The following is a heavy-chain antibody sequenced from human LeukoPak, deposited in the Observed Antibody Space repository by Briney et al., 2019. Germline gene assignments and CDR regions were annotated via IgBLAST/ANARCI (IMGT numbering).Heavy chain of an antibody. CDR1: GYTFTGYY. Sequence: GASVKVSCKASGYTFTGYYMHWVRQAPGQGLEWMGWINPNSGGTNYAQKFQGRVTMTRDTSISTAYMELSRLRSDDTAVYYCARVGEYCSSTSCYTMYYYYYYMDVWGKGTTVTVSS. D-gene: IGHD2-2*02. CDR2: INPNSGGT. V-gene: IGHV1-2*02. CDR3: ARVGEYCSSTSCYTMYYYYYYMDV. J-gene: IGHJ6*03.